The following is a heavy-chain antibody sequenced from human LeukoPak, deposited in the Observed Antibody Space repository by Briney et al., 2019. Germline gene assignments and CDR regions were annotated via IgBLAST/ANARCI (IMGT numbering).Heavy chain of an antibody. Sequence: KPPETLSLTCAVDGGSLSDYYWSWIRQTQGKGLEWIGEVNHSGSSKYHPSLKSRVTISVDTSKNQFFLELNSVTAADTAVYYCARGSRFRESYYTWGFYYFDYWGQGTLVTVSS. D-gene: IGHD3-3*01. J-gene: IGHJ4*02. CDR1: GGSLSDYY. CDR3: ARGSRFRESYYTWGFYYFDY. V-gene: IGHV4-34*01. CDR2: VNHSGSS.